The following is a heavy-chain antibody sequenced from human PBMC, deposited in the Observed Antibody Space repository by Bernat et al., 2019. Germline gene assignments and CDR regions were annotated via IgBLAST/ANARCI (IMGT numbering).Heavy chain of an antibody. CDR1: GFTFSDYY. D-gene: IGHD6-19*01. Sequence: QVQLVESGGGLVKPGGSLRLSCAASGFTFSDYYMSWIRQAPGKGLEWVSYISSSGSTINYADSWKGRFTISRDNTKNSLYLQMNTLRAEDTAVYYCARDFPFHSRGWNYNYYMDVWGEGTAVTVSS. J-gene: IGHJ6*03. CDR2: ISSSGSTI. V-gene: IGHV3-11*01. CDR3: ARDFPFHSRGWNYNYYMDV.